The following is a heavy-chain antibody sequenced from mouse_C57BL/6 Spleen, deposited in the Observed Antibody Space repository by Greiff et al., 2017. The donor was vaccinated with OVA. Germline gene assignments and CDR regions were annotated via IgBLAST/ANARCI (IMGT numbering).Heavy chain of an antibody. CDR3: ASYYDYGPWFAY. CDR1: GYSFTSYW. CDR2: IYPGSGST. V-gene: IGHV1-55*01. J-gene: IGHJ3*01. Sequence: VQLQQPGAELVKPGASVKMSCKASGYSFTSYWITWVKQRPGQGLEWIGDIYPGSGSTNYNEKFKSKATLTVDTSSSTAYMQLSSLTSEDSAVYYCASYYDYGPWFAYWGQGTLVTVSA. D-gene: IGHD2-4*01.